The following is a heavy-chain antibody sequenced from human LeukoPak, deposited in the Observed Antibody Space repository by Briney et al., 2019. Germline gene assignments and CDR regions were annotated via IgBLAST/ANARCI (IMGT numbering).Heavy chain of an antibody. D-gene: IGHD2-2*01. CDR3: ARGSWIPAAILNWFDP. CDR1: GGSISSSYY. J-gene: IGHJ5*02. V-gene: IGHV4-39*07. Sequence: SETLSLTCTVSGGSISSSYYWGWIRQPPGKGLEWIGSIYYSGSTYYNPSLKSRVTISVDTSKNQFSLKLSSVTAADTAVYYCARGSWIPAAILNWFDPWGQGTLVTASS. CDR2: IYYSGST.